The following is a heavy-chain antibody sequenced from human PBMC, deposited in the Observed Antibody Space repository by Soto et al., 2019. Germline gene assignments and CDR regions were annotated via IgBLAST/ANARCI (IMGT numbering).Heavy chain of an antibody. CDR3: ARFFGSDAGGAFDI. CDR2: IWYDGSKK. D-gene: IGHD2-21*02. Sequence: GGSLRLSCAASGFTFSSYGMHWVRQAPGKGLEWVAVIWYDGSKKYYVDSVKGRFTISRDDSKNTLYLQTNSLRAEDTAVYYCARFFGSDAGGAFDIWGQGTLVTVSS. V-gene: IGHV3-33*01. J-gene: IGHJ3*02. CDR1: GFTFSSYG.